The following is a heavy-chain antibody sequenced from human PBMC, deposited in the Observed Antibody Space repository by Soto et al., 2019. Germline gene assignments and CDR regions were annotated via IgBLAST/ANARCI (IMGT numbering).Heavy chain of an antibody. V-gene: IGHV1-69*12. D-gene: IGHD6-19*01. CDR3: ASWLKEAGIGGNYYSGMDV. CDR1: GGTFSNYA. J-gene: IGHJ6*02. CDR2: IMPIFGRP. Sequence: QVQLVQSGAEVKKPGSSVKVSCKASGGTFSNYAFSWVRQAPGQGLEWLGGIMPIFGRPDYAQKFRDRVTITADXSXXXAXXELTSLRSEDTAVYYCASWLKEAGIGGNYYSGMDVWGQGTTVTVSS.